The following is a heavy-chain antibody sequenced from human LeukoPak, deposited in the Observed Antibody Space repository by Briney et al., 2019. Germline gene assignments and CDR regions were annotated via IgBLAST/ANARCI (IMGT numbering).Heavy chain of an antibody. CDR2: IYYSGST. V-gene: IGHV4-59*01. D-gene: IGHD4-17*01. Sequence: SQTLSLTCTVSGGSISSYYWSWIRQPPGKGLEWIGYIYYSGSTNYNPSLKSRVTISVDTSKNQFSLKLSSVTAADTAVYYCARGTTTVTTANWFDPWGQGTLVTVSS. CDR1: GGSISSYY. J-gene: IGHJ5*02. CDR3: ARGTTTVTTANWFDP.